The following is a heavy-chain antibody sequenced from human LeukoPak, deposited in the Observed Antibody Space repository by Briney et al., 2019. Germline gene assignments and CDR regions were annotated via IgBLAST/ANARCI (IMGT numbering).Heavy chain of an antibody. Sequence: SVKVSCKASGYTFSSYAISWVRQAPGQGLEWMGGTIPIFGTANYAQKFQGRVTITADESTSTAYMELSSLRSEDTAVYYCARGERPSNYDFWSGYYKPGFDYRGQGTLVTVSS. CDR2: TIPIFGTA. CDR3: ARGERPSNYDFWSGYYKPGFDY. V-gene: IGHV1-69*13. J-gene: IGHJ4*02. D-gene: IGHD3-3*01. CDR1: GYTFSSYA.